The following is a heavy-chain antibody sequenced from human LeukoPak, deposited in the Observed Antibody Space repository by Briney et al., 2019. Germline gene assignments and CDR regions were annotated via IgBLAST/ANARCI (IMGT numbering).Heavy chain of an antibody. CDR1: GYTFTSYG. CDR2: ISAYNGNT. Sequence: ASVKVSCKASGYTFTSYGISWVRQAPGQGLEWMGWISAYNGNTNYAQKLQGRVTMTTDTSTSTAYMELRSLRSDDTAVYYCASAQLRTTVTTSWVYYFDYWGQGTLVTVSS. CDR3: ASAQLRTTVTTSWVYYFDY. V-gene: IGHV1-18*01. D-gene: IGHD4-17*01. J-gene: IGHJ4*02.